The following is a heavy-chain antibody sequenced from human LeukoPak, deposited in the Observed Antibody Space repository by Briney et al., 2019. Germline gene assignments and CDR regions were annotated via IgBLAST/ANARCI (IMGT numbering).Heavy chain of an antibody. CDR3: ARGYDFWSGYYSPQYYYYGMDV. CDR1: GYTFTGYY. V-gene: IGHV1-2*02. D-gene: IGHD3-3*01. Sequence: APVKVSCKASGYTFTGYYMHWVRQAPGQGLEWMGWINPNSGGTNYAQKFQGRVTMTRDTSISTAYMELSRLRSDDTAVYYCARGYDFWSGYYSPQYYYYGMDVWGQGTTVTVSS. J-gene: IGHJ6*02. CDR2: INPNSGGT.